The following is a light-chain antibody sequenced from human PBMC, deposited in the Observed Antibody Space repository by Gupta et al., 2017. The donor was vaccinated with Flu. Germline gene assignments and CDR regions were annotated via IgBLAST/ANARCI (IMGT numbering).Light chain of an antibody. CDR1: SYISGSNY. Sequence: RVNSCCSRSSYISGSNYVYWYHQDPGKAPKLLIYGNNQRPSGVADRFSGSKSGNTASLAISGLRAEDEADYYCAAWDGSSSGWVFGGGTKLTVL. V-gene: IGLV1-47*01. J-gene: IGLJ3*02. CDR3: AAWDGSSSGWV. CDR2: GNN.